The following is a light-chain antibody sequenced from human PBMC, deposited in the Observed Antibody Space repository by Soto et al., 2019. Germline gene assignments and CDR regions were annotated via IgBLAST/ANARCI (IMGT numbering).Light chain of an antibody. CDR3: TYYVGNDIWV. CDR2: EVT. Sequence: QSALTQPPSASGSPGQSVTISCTGTSSDVGAYKYVSWYQQYPGKAPKLMIYEVTKRPSGVPDRFSGSKSGTTASLTISGLQDEDAADYYRTYYVGNDIWVFGGGTQLTVL. J-gene: IGLJ3*02. CDR1: SSDVGAYKY. V-gene: IGLV2-8*01.